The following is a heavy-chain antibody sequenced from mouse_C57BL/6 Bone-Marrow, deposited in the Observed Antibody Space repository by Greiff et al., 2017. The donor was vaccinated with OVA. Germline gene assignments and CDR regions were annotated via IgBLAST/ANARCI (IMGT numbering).Heavy chain of an antibody. D-gene: IGHD2-5*01. J-gene: IGHJ3*01. CDR2: IRLKSDNYAT. V-gene: IGHV6-3*01. Sequence: EVQLVESGGGLVQPGGSMKLSCVASGFTFSNYWMNWVRQSPEKGLEWVAQIRLKSDNYATHYAESVKGRFTISRDDSKSSVYLQMNNLRAEDTGIYYCTPYRNSGEGFAYWGQGTLVTVSA. CDR1: GFTFSNYW. CDR3: TPYRNSGEGFAY.